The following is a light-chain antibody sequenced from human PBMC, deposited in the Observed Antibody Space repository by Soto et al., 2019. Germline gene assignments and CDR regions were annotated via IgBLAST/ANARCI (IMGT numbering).Light chain of an antibody. Sequence: EIVLTQSPGTLSLSPGERATLSCRASQSVSTSYLAWYQQKPGQTPRIHIYGASSSATGIPDRFSGSGSGTDFTLTISRLEPEDFAVYYCQQYGGSPSFGPGTKVDIK. V-gene: IGKV3-20*01. CDR2: GAS. CDR3: QQYGGSPS. J-gene: IGKJ3*01. CDR1: QSVSTSY.